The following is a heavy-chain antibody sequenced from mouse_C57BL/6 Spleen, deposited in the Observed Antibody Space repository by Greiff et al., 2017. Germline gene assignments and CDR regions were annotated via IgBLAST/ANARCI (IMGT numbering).Heavy chain of an antibody. CDR3: ARERDYGNYLDY. CDR2: IDPSDSET. D-gene: IGHD2-1*01. CDR1: GYTFTSYW. V-gene: IGHV1-52*01. Sequence: VKLQQPGAELVRPGSSVKLSCKASGYTFTSYWMHWVKQRPIQGLEWIGNIDPSDSETHYNQKFKDKATLTVDKSSSTAYMQLSSLTSEDSAVYYCARERDYGNYLDYWGQGTTLTVSS. J-gene: IGHJ2*01.